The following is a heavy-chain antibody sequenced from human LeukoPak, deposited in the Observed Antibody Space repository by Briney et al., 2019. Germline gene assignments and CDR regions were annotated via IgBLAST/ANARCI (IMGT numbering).Heavy chain of an antibody. CDR1: GYTFTGYY. J-gene: IGHJ4*02. CDR3: AREEVDYGATFAH. D-gene: IGHD4-17*01. CDR2: INPKSGGT. Sequence: ASVKVSCKASGYTFTGYYIHWVRQAPGQGLEWMGWINPKSGGTDFAQKFQGRVTMTRDTSISTAYMELSRLRSDDTAVYHCAREEVDYGATFAHWGQGTLVTVSS. V-gene: IGHV1-2*02.